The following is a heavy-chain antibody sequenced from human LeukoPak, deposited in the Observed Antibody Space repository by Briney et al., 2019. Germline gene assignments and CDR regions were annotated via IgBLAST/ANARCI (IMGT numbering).Heavy chain of an antibody. J-gene: IGHJ4*02. CDR1: GFRFSNFA. Sequence: GGSLTLSCAASGFRFSNFAMSWVRQAPGKGLEWVSLIIGSSGDTLYADSVKGRFTISRDISKNRRYLQMNSLRAEDTALYYCAKGAYDYIEMGYFDDWGQRTLVTVSP. D-gene: IGHD5-12*01. V-gene: IGHV3-23*01. CDR2: IIGSSGDT. CDR3: AKGAYDYIEMGYFDD.